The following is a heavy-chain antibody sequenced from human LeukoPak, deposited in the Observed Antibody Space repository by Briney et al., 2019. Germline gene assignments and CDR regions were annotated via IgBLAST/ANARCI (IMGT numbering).Heavy chain of an antibody. CDR2: ISGSGGST. J-gene: IGHJ1*01. D-gene: IGHD2-2*02. Sequence: PGGSLRLSCAASGFTFSSYAMSWVRPAPGKGLEWVSAISGSGGSTYYADSVKGRFTISRDNSKNTLYLQMNSLRAEDTAVYYCAKEGIVVVPAAILAEYFQHWGQGTLVTVSS. CDR3: AKEGIVVVPAAILAEYFQH. CDR1: GFTFSSYA. V-gene: IGHV3-23*01.